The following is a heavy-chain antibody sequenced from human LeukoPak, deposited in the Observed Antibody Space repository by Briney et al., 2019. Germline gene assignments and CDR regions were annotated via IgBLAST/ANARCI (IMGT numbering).Heavy chain of an antibody. V-gene: IGHV5-51*01. CDR1: GYSFNDYW. CDR2: IYPGDSDT. D-gene: IGHD2-2*01. Sequence: GESLKISCKGSGYSFNDYWIGWVRQMPGKGLEWMGIIYPGDSDTRYSPSFQGQVTISADKSITTAYLQWSSPKASDTAMYYCARLLQYCSSASCRDYWGQGTLVTVSS. J-gene: IGHJ4*02. CDR3: ARLLQYCSSASCRDY.